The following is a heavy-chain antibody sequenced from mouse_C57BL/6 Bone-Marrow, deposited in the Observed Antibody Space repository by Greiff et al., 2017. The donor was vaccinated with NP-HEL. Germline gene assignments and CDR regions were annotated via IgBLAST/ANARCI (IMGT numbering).Heavy chain of an antibody. CDR3: ARSGAQATYYAMDY. CDR1: GYTFTNYW. V-gene: IGHV1-63*01. J-gene: IGHJ4*01. D-gene: IGHD3-2*02. Sequence: VQLVESGAELVRPGTSVKMSCKASGYTFTNYWIGWAKQRPGHGLEWIGDIYPGGGYTNYNEKFKGKATLTADKSSSTAYMQFSSLTSEDSAIYYCARSGAQATYYAMDYWGQGTSVTVSS. CDR2: IYPGGGYT.